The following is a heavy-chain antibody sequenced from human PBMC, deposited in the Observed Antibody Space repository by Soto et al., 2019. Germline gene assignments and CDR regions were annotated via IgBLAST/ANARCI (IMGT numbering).Heavy chain of an antibody. CDR3: ARDLSPYSHGMDV. J-gene: IGHJ6*02. CDR1: GYPFTGPY. Sequence: ASVKVSCQASGYPFTGPYIYWVRQAPGQGLEWMGWINPSSGVAEFAENLQGRVTVTRDTSIRTGFLELNSLTSDDTAVYFCARDLSPYSHGMDVSGQGT. CDR2: INPSSGVA. V-gene: IGHV1-2*02. D-gene: IGHD5-18*01.